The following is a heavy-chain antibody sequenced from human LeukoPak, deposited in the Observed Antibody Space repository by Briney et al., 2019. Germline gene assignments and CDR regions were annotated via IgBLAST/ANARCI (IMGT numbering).Heavy chain of an antibody. V-gene: IGHV1-2*06. CDR2: INPNSGGT. CDR3: AKAYYYDSSGYYRN. J-gene: IGHJ4*02. D-gene: IGHD3-22*01. Sequence: ASVKVSCKASGYTFTGYYMHWVRQAPGQGLEWMGRINPNSGGTNYAQKFQGRVTMTSDTSISTAYMELSRLRSDDTAVYYCAKAYYYDSSGYYRNWGQGTLVTVSS. CDR1: GYTFTGYY.